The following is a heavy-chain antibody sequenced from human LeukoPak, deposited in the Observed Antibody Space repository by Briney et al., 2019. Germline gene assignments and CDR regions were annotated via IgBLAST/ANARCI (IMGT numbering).Heavy chain of an antibody. Sequence: GGSLRLSCAASGFTFSSYWMSWFGQAPGKGLEWVANIKQDGSEKYYVDSVKGRFTISRDNAKNSLYLQMNSLRAEDTAVYYCALSGGCSSTSCYTAPFDYWGQGTLVTVSS. CDR3: ALSGGCSSTSCYTAPFDY. CDR1: GFTFSSYW. CDR2: IKQDGSEK. D-gene: IGHD2-2*02. V-gene: IGHV3-7*01. J-gene: IGHJ4*02.